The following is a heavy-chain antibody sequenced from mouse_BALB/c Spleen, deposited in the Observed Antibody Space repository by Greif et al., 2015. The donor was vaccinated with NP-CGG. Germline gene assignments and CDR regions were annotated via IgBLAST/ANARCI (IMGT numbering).Heavy chain of an antibody. CDR2: IWAGGST. Sequence: VQVVDSGPGLVAPSQSLSITCTVSGFSLTSYGVHWVRQPPGKGLEWLGVIWAGGSTNYNSALMSRLSISKDNSKSQVFLKMNRLQTDDTAMYDCARDHYATDYWGQGTSVTVSS. CDR1: GFSLTSYG. J-gene: IGHJ4*01. CDR3: ARDHYATDY. V-gene: IGHV2-9*02.